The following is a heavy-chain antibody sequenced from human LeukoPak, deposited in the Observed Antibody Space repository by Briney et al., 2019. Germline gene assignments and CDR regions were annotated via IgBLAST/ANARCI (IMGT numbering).Heavy chain of an antibody. V-gene: IGHV4-38-2*02. J-gene: IGHJ4*02. CDR2: IYHSGST. D-gene: IGHD3-10*01. Sequence: PSETLSLTCTVSGYSISSGYYWGWIRQPPGKGLEWIGSIYHSGSTYYNLSLKSRITISVDTSKNQFSLKLSSVTAADTAVYYCARVPAARGDIKGDYWGQGILVTVSS. CDR1: GYSISSGYY. CDR3: ARVPAARGDIKGDY.